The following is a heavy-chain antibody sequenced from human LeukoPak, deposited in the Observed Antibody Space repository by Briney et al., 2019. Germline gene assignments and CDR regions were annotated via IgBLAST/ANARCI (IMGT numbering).Heavy chain of an antibody. V-gene: IGHV1-18*01. CDR2: ISAYNGNT. CDR1: GYTFTSYG. D-gene: IGHD3-9*01. CDR3: ARDAARYYDILTGYYSNYMDV. J-gene: IGHJ6*03. Sequence: ASVKVSCKASGYTFTSYGISWVRQAPGQGLEWMGWISAYNGNTNYAQKLQGRVTMTTDTSTSTAYMELRSLRSDDTAVYYCARDAARYYDILTGYYSNYMDVWGKGTTVTVSS.